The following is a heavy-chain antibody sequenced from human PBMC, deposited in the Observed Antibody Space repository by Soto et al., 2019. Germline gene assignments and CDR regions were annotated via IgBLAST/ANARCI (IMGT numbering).Heavy chain of an antibody. Sequence: PVGSLRLSCAASGFTFSSYAMSWVRQAPGKGLEWVSAISGSGGSTYYADSVKGRFTISRDNSKNTLYLQMNSLRAEDTAVYYCAKAGWNQGYYYYGMDVWGQGTTVTVSS. CDR3: AKAGWNQGYYYYGMDV. D-gene: IGHD1-1*01. J-gene: IGHJ6*02. CDR1: GFTFSSYA. CDR2: ISGSGGST. V-gene: IGHV3-23*01.